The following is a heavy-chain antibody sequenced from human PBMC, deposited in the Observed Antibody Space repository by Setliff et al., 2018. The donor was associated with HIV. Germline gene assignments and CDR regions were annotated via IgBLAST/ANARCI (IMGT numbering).Heavy chain of an antibody. J-gene: IGHJ4*02. CDR3: ARHGYSSDLRISYCDS. CDR2: INHSGST. D-gene: IGHD5-18*01. CDR1: GGSFSGYY. Sequence: PSETLSLTCAVYGGSFSGYYWSWIRQPPGKGLEWIGEINHSGSTNYNPSLKSRVTISVDTSKNQFSLRLSSVTAADTAVYYCARHGYSSDLRISYCDSWGQGSLVTVSS. V-gene: IGHV4-34*01.